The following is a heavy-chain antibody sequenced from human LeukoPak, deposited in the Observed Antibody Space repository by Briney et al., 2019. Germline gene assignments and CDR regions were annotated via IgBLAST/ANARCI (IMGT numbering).Heavy chain of an antibody. Sequence: GGSLRLSCAASGFTFSSYSMNSVRQAPGKGLEWVSSISSSSSYIYYADSGKGRVPISRDNAKNSLYLQKNSLRAEDTAVYYCAGSPTANYYYYMDVWGKGTTVTVSS. J-gene: IGHJ6*03. V-gene: IGHV3-21*01. CDR3: AGSPTANYYYYMDV. CDR2: ISSSSSYI. CDR1: GFTFSSYS.